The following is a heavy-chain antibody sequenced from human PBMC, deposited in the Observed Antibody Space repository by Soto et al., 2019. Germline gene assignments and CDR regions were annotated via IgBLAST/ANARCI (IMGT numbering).Heavy chain of an antibody. J-gene: IGHJ4*02. CDR1: GYRFSNYG. CDR2: ISAYNGDT. V-gene: IGHV1-18*01. Sequence: QVQLVQSGAEVKKPGASVKVSCKASGYRFSNYGISWVRQAPGQGLEWMGWISAYNGDTNYAQNLQGRVTMTTDTPTSTAYMELRSQRSDDTAVYYCARVQRALWSGELLYPPSPNFDLSGQGTLVTVSS. CDR3: ARVQRALWSGELLYPPSPNFDL. D-gene: IGHD3-10*01.